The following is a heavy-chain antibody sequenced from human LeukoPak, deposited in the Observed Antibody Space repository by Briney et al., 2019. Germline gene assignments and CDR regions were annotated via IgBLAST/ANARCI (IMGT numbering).Heavy chain of an antibody. CDR2: IIPIFGTA. Sequence: ASVKVSCKASGGTFSSYAISWVRQAPGQGLEWMGGIIPIFGTANYAQKFQGRVTITAGESTSTAYMELSSLRSEDTAVYYCARRPAAATLWHFDYWGQGTLVTVSS. CDR1: GGTFSSYA. J-gene: IGHJ4*02. D-gene: IGHD6-13*01. V-gene: IGHV1-69*13. CDR3: ARRPAAATLWHFDY.